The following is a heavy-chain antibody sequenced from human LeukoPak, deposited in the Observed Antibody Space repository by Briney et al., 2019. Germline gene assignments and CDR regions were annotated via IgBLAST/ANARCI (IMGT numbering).Heavy chain of an antibody. Sequence: SETLSLTCTVSGDSISNYYWNWIRQPPGKGLEWIGYIYFSGSTNYNPSLKSRVSMSVDTSKNQLSLKLNSVTAAGTAVYYCARLKTNWFDPWGQGTLVTVSS. CDR1: GDSISNYY. CDR3: ARLKTNWFDP. V-gene: IGHV4-59*01. J-gene: IGHJ5*02. CDR2: IYFSGST.